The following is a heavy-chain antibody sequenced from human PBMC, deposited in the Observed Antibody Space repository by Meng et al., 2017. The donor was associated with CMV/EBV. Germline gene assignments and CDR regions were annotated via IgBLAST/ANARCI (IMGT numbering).Heavy chain of an antibody. CDR3: ASYWYQLLEDNYNWFDP. J-gene: IGHJ5*02. CDR2: IYYSGST. D-gene: IGHD2-2*01. Sequence: GSLRLSCTVSGGSISSSSYYWGWIRQPPGKGLEWIGSIYYSGSTYYNPSLKSQVTISVDTSKNQFSLKLSSVTAADTAVYYCASYWYQLLEDNYNWFDPWGQGTLVTVSS. CDR1: GGSISSSSYY. V-gene: IGHV4-39*01.